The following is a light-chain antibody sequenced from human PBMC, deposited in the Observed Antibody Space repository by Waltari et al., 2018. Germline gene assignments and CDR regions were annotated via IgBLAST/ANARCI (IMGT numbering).Light chain of an antibody. J-gene: IGKJ5*01. V-gene: IGKV3-11*01. CDR3: QQGRDWPIT. CDR1: QSVGSY. Sequence: EIVLTQSPVTLSLSPGETATLTCRASQSVGSYLAWYQQKPGQAPRPLRYDTATTDIPARFSGGGSGTEFTLTITSLEPEDFAVYYCQQGRDWPITFGQGTRLEVK. CDR2: DTA.